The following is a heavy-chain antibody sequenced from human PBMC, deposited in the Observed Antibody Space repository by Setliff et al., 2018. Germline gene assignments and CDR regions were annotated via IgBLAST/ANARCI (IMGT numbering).Heavy chain of an antibody. Sequence: SETLSLTCAVYGDSFSDYYWSWIRQPPGKGLEWIEEINHRGSTNYSPSLRSRVAISADTSRIQFSLKLRSVTAADTAVYYCARDNTIVGATDYWGQGTLVTVSS. J-gene: IGHJ4*02. CDR3: ARDNTIVGATDY. CDR1: GDSFSDYY. V-gene: IGHV4-34*01. CDR2: INHRGST. D-gene: IGHD1-26*01.